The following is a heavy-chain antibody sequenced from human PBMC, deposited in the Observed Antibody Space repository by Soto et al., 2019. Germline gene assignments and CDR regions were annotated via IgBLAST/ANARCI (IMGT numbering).Heavy chain of an antibody. Sequence: SETLSLTCTVSGGSISSSSYYWGWIRQPPGKGLEWIGSIYYSGSTYYNPSLKSRVTISVDTSKNQFSLKLSSVTAADTAVYYCARLMIQREDYYYYYYYMDVWGKGTTVTVSS. CDR3: ARLMIQREDYYYYYYYMDV. J-gene: IGHJ6*03. D-gene: IGHD3-16*01. CDR2: IYYSGST. CDR1: GGSISSSSYY. V-gene: IGHV4-39*01.